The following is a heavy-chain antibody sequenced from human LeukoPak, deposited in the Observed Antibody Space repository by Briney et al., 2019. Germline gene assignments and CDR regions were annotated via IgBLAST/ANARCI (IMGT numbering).Heavy chain of an antibody. CDR2: ISYDGSNK. J-gene: IGHJ4*02. CDR1: GFTFGSYA. D-gene: IGHD3-10*01. V-gene: IGHV3-30*04. Sequence: QPGGSLRLSCAASGFTFGSYAMHWVRQAPGKGLEWVAVISYDGSNKYYADSVKGRFTISRDNSKNTLYLQMNSLRAEDTAVYYCARAVYYGSGSLHYWGQGTLVTVSS. CDR3: ARAVYYGSGSLHY.